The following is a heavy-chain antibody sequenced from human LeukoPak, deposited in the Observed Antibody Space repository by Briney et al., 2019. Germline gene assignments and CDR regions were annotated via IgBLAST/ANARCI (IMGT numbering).Heavy chain of an antibody. J-gene: IGHJ4*02. CDR2: LSPDGSST. V-gene: IGHV3-74*01. D-gene: IGHD6-6*01. CDR3: TRMSREAPGLPGL. CDR1: GFTFSSYW. Sequence: PGGSLRLSCAASGFTFSSYWMQWVRQAPGKGLVWVSRLSPDGSSTTSADSVKGRFTISRDNAKNTLYLQIGSLRADDTAVYYCTRMSREAPGLPGLWGQGTLATVSS.